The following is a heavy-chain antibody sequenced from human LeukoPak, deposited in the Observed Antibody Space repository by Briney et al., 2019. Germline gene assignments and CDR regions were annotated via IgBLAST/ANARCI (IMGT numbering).Heavy chain of an antibody. CDR2: IHHSGSS. Sequence: SETLSLTCAVSGDSVSGSFWWSWVRQPPHKGLEWIGEIHHSGSSNYNPSLESRVIISLDGSKNLLSLELSSVTAADTAVYYCARSVEGYCSGGSCYSYSYYMDVWGKGTTVTVSS. V-gene: IGHV4-4*02. D-gene: IGHD2-15*01. CDR1: GDSVSGSFW. CDR3: ARSVEGYCSGGSCYSYSYYMDV. J-gene: IGHJ6*03.